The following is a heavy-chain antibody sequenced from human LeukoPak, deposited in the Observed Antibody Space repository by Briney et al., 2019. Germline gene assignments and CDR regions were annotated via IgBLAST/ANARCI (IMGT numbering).Heavy chain of an antibody. CDR1: GGTFSSYA. D-gene: IGHD6-13*01. CDR2: IIPIFGTA. V-gene: IGHV1-69*05. CDR3: ASRQSSSWYFSHYYSMDV. J-gene: IGHJ6*03. Sequence: ASVKVSCKASGGTFSSYAISWVRQAPGQGLEWMGGIIPIFGTANYAQKFQGRVTITTDESTSTAYMELSSLRTEDTAVYYCASRQSSSWYFSHYYSMDVWGKGTTVTVSS.